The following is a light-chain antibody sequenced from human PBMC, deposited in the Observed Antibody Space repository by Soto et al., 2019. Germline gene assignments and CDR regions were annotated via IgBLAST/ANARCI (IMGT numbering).Light chain of an antibody. CDR3: QRYGSSPYT. V-gene: IGKV3-20*01. Sequence: EIVLTQSTGTLSLSPGERATLSCRASQSVSSSYLAWYQQKPGQAPRLLIYGASSRATGIPDRFSGSGSGTDFTLTISRLEPEDFAVYYCQRYGSSPYTFGQGTKLEIK. J-gene: IGKJ2*01. CDR2: GAS. CDR1: QSVSSSY.